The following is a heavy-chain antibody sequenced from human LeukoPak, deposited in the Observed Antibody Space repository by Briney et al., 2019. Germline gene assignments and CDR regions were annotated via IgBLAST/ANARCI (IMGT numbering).Heavy chain of an antibody. Sequence: GGSLRLSCAASGFTFSSYEMNWVRQAPGKGLEWVSVIFNTDTTQYAHSVKGRFTISRDNSKNTLYLQMNSLRADDTAMYYCARSEQWLAWNYWGQGTLVTVSS. J-gene: IGHJ1*01. D-gene: IGHD6-19*01. CDR2: IFNTDTT. CDR1: GFTFSSYE. V-gene: IGHV3-53*01. CDR3: ARSEQWLAWNY.